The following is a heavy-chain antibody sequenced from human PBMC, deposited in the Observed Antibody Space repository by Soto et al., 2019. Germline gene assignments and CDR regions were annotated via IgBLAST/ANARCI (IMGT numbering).Heavy chain of an antibody. Sequence: QVQLQQWGAGLLKPSETLSLTCAVYGGSFSGYYWSWLRQPPGKGLEWIGEINHSGSTNYNPSLKSRVPISGDTSKNQFSLKLRSVTAAETAVYYCARGRRITRVRGPTWGFDPWGQGTLVTVSS. D-gene: IGHD3-10*01. CDR1: GGSFSGYY. J-gene: IGHJ5*02. V-gene: IGHV4-34*01. CDR2: INHSGST. CDR3: ARGRRITRVRGPTWGFDP.